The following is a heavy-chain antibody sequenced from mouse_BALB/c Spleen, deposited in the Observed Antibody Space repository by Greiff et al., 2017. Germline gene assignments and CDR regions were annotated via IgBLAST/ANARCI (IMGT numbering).Heavy chain of an antibody. CDR2: INPSTGYT. V-gene: IGHV1-7*01. J-gene: IGHJ4*01. Sequence: QVQLQQSGAELAKPGASVKMSCKASGYTFTSYWMHWVKQRPGQGLEWIGYINPSTGYTEYNQKFKDKATLTADKSSSTAYMQLSSLTSEDSAVYYCARWPYYYAMDYWGQGTSVTVSS. CDR1: GYTFTSYW. CDR3: ARWPYYYAMDY.